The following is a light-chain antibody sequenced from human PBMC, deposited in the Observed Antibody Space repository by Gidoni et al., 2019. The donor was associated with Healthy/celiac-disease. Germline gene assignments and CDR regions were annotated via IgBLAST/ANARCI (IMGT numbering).Light chain of an antibody. V-gene: IGLV3-1*01. CDR2: QDS. J-gene: IGLJ2*01. CDR3: QAWDSSTLVV. CDR1: QLGDKY. Sequence: SYELTQPPSVSVSPGQTASITCSGNQLGDKYACWYQQNPGQSPVRVIYQDSNRPSGIPDRFSGSNAGNTATLTISGTHAMDEADYYCQAWDSSTLVVFGGGTKLTVL.